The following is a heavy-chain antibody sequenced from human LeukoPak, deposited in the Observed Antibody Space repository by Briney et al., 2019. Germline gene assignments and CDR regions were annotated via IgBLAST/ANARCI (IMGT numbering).Heavy chain of an antibody. Sequence: PSETLSLTCTVSGGSISSGSYYWSWIRQPAGKGLEWIGRIYTSGSTNYNPSLKSRVTISVDTPKNQFSLKLSSVTAADTAVYYCARWTVDPPSKVVSYGMDVWGQGTTVTVSS. J-gene: IGHJ6*02. D-gene: IGHD2-2*01. CDR1: GGSISSGSYY. CDR3: ARWTVDPPSKVVSYGMDV. V-gene: IGHV4-61*02. CDR2: IYTSGST.